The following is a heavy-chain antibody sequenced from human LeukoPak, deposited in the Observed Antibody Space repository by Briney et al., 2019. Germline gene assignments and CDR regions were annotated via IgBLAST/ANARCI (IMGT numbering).Heavy chain of an antibody. J-gene: IGHJ4*02. CDR3: ARSRVGNGDYLFEDV. CDR1: GYIFTSND. D-gene: IGHD4-17*01. Sequence: ASVKVSCKASGYIFTSNDINWVRQAPGQGLEWMGWMDPETGNTGYAQRFQGRVTMTRDTSINTAYMQLDTLISEDTAVYYCARSRVGNGDYLFEDVWGQGTLVTVSS. CDR2: MDPETGNT. V-gene: IGHV1-8*01.